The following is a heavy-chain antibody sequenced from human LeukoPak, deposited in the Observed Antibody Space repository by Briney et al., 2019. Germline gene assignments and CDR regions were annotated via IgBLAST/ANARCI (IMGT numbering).Heavy chain of an antibody. CDR2: ISGYNGNT. J-gene: IGHJ6*03. V-gene: IGHV1-18*01. CDR3: ARDLLDYYYMDV. CDR1: GYTFTNFG. Sequence: ASVKVSCKASGYTFTNFGISWVRQARGQGLEWMGWISGYNGNTKYVQKFQGRVTMTTDTSTSTAYMELRSLRSDDTAVYYCARDLLDYYYMDVWGKGTTVTVSS.